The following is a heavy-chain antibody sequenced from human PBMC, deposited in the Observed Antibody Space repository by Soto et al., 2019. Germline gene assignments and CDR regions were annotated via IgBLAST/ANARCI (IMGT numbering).Heavy chain of an antibody. J-gene: IGHJ3*02. V-gene: IGHV3-23*01. CDR3: AKEGHYGDLMGDAFDI. D-gene: IGHD4-17*01. CDR2: ISDSGGST. Sequence: EVHLLESGGGLVQPGGSLRLSCAASGFTFSSYDMSWVRQAPGKGLEWVSVISDSGGSTYYADSVKGRFTISRDNSKNTLYLQMNSLRAEDTAVYYCAKEGHYGDLMGDAFDIWGQGTMVTVSS. CDR1: GFTFSSYD.